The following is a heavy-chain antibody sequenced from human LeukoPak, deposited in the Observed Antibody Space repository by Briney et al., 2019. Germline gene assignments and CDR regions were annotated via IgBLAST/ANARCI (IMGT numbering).Heavy chain of an antibody. CDR2: MYYSGSP. V-gene: IGHV4-39*01. CDR1: GGSISSSSFY. J-gene: IGHJ3*02. Sequence: SETLSLTCTVSGGSISSSSFYWGWIRQPPGKGLEWIGTMYYSGSPYYNPSLKSRVTISVDTSKNQFSLRLSSVTAADTAVYYCARVRNDAFDIRGQGTMVTVSS. CDR3: ARVRNDAFDI.